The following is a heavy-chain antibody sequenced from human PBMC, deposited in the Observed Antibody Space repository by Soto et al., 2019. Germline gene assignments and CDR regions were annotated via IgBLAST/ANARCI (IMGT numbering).Heavy chain of an antibody. V-gene: IGHV3-30*18. Sequence: QVQLVESGGGVVQPGRSLRLSCAASGFTFSSYGMHWVRQAPGKGLEWVALISHDGSNKYYVDSVKGRFTISRDNSKNTLFLQMNSLRAGDTAVYYCAKDRLRGGFLTTATTNGMDFWGQGTTVTVSS. D-gene: IGHD1-26*01. CDR2: ISHDGSNK. J-gene: IGHJ6*02. CDR3: AKDRLRGGFLTTATTNGMDF. CDR1: GFTFSSYG.